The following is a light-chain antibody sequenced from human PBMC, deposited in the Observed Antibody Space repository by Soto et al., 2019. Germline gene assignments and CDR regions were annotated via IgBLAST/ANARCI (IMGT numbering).Light chain of an antibody. CDR1: QSVTSNS. V-gene: IGKV3D-20*02. J-gene: IGKJ3*01. CDR3: QQRSSWPFT. CDR2: ATS. Sequence: EIVLTQSPDTLSLSPGDRATLSCRASQSVTSNSLAWYQQKPGQAPRLLIYATSNRATGIPARFSGSGSGTDFTLTISSLEPEDFAVYYCQQRSSWPFTFGPGTKVDIK.